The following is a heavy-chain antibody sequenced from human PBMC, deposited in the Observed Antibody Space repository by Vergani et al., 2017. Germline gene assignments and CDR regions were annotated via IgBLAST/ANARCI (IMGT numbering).Heavy chain of an antibody. CDR1: GGSFSGYY. CDR2: INHSGST. CDR3: ASLGGYSSSSPTYYYYMDV. D-gene: IGHD6-6*01. J-gene: IGHJ6*03. Sequence: QVQLQQWGAGLLKPSETLSLTCAVYGGSFSGYYWSWIRQPPGKGLEWIGDINHSGSTNYNPSLKSRVTISVDTSKNQFSLKLSSVTASDTAVYYCASLGGYSSSSPTYYYYMDVWGKGTTVTVSS. V-gene: IGHV4-34*01.